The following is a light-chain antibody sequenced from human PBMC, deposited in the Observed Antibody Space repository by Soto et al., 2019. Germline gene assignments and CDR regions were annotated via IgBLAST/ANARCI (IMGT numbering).Light chain of an antibody. Sequence: EIVLTQSPATLSLSPGERATLSCRASQSVSSYLAWYQQKPGQAPRLLIYGASSRATGIPERFSGSGSVTDFTLTISRLEPEDFAVYFCQQYGSSPRTFGQGTKVDI. CDR3: QQYGSSPRT. V-gene: IGKV3-20*01. CDR2: GAS. J-gene: IGKJ1*01. CDR1: QSVSSY.